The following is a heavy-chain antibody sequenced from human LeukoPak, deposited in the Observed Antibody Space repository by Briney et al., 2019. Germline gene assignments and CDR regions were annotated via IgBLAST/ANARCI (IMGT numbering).Heavy chain of an antibody. CDR1: GDSVSSNSAA. CDR3: ATFVDDAYDI. Sequence: SQTLSLTCAISGDSVSSNSAAWNWIRQSPSRGLEWLGRTYYRSKWYNDYAVSVKSRMTITPDTSKNQFSLHLNSVTPEDTAVYDGATFVDDAYDIWGQGTMVTVSS. CDR2: TYYRSKWYN. V-gene: IGHV6-1*01. D-gene: IGHD5-24*01. J-gene: IGHJ3*02.